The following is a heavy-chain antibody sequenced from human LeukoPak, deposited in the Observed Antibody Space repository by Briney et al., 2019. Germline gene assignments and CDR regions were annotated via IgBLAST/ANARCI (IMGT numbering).Heavy chain of an antibody. J-gene: IGHJ6*03. CDR2: IYTNGSN. Sequence: SETLSLTCTVSGGSISSYYWRWIRQPAGKGLEWIGRIYTNGSNNYNPSLKSRVTMSVDASKNQFSLKLSSATAADTAVYYCAREGDFWSGYSPHDYMDVWGKGTTVTVSS. D-gene: IGHD3-3*01. CDR1: GGSISSYY. V-gene: IGHV4-4*07. CDR3: AREGDFWSGYSPHDYMDV.